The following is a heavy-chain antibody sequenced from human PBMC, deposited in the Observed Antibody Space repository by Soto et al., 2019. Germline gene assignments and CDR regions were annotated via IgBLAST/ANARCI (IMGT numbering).Heavy chain of an antibody. J-gene: IGHJ3*02. CDR3: ARDTRGAFDI. V-gene: IGHV4-31*03. CDR1: GGSISSGGYY. CDR2: IYYSGST. Sequence: LSLTCTVSGGSISSGGYYWSWIRQHPGKGLEWIGYIYYSGSTYYNPSLKSRVTISVDTSKNQFSLKLSSVTAADTAVYYCARDTRGAFDIWGQGTMVTVSS. D-gene: IGHD2-15*01.